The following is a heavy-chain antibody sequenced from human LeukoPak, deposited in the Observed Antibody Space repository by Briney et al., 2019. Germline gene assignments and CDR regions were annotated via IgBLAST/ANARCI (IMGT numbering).Heavy chain of an antibody. J-gene: IGHJ4*02. CDR3: ATLIHYDSSDYPFDY. D-gene: IGHD3-22*01. V-gene: IGHV3-11*01. CDR2: ISSSGSTI. CDR1: GFTFSDYY. Sequence: PGGSLRLSCAASGFTFSDYYMSWIRQAPGKGLEWVSYISSSGSTIYYADSVKGRFTISRDNAKNSLYLQMNSLRAEDTAVYYCATLIHYDSSDYPFDYWGQGALVTVSS.